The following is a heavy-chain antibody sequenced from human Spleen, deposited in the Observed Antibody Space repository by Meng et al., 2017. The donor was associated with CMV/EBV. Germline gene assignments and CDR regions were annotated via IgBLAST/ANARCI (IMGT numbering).Heavy chain of an antibody. CDR1: GDRVSSNSAA. CDR2: TYYRSKWYD. CDR3: ARDFYDSGAYYYTEDYYHCLDV. J-gene: IGHJ6*02. D-gene: IGHD3-22*01. Sequence: SQTLSLTCAISGDRVSSNSAAWNWSRQSPSRGLEWLGRTYYRSKWYDDYAMAVKSLITIKPDTSKNQFSLQLNSVTPEDTAVYYCARDFYDSGAYYYTEDYYHCLDVWGQGTTVTVSS. V-gene: IGHV6-1*01.